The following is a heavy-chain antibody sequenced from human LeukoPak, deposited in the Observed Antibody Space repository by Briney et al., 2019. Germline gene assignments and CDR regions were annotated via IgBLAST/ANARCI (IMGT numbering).Heavy chain of an antibody. V-gene: IGHV4-38-2*01. CDR2: IYYSGST. CDR1: GFTFSNAW. J-gene: IGHJ3*02. Sequence: PGGSLRLSCAASGFTFSNAWMSWIRQPPGKGLEWLGSIYYSGSTYYNPSLKSRVTISVDTSKNQFSLKLSSVTAADTAVYYCARSSYYYGADAFNIWGQGTMVTVSS. CDR3: ARSSYYYGADAFNI. D-gene: IGHD3-10*01.